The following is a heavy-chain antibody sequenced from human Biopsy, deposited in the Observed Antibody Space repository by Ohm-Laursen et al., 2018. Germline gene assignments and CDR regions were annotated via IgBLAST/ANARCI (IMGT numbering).Heavy chain of an antibody. D-gene: IGHD2-15*01. CDR3: AKGQDLRGGAEYFQH. CDR1: GYTFTGQY. Sequence: SVKVSYKASGYTFTGQYLHWVRQVPGQGLEWMGWINPHSGTTKFAQDFQGRVTMTRDTSITTAYMELRRLRSDDTAVYYCAKGQDLRGGAEYFQHWGQGALVTVSS. J-gene: IGHJ1*01. V-gene: IGHV1-2*02. CDR2: INPHSGTT.